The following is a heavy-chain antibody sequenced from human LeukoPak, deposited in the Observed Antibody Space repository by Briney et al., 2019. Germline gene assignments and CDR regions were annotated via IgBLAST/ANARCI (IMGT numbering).Heavy chain of an antibody. Sequence: ASVKVSCKASGYTFTSYYMHWVRQAPGQGLEWMGIINPSGGSTSYAQKLQGRVTMTTDTSTSTAYMELRSLRSDDTAVYYCARDDSSSGWYYWGQGTLVTVSS. J-gene: IGHJ4*02. CDR1: GYTFTSYY. CDR3: ARDDSSSGWYY. V-gene: IGHV1-46*01. CDR2: INPSGGST. D-gene: IGHD6-19*01.